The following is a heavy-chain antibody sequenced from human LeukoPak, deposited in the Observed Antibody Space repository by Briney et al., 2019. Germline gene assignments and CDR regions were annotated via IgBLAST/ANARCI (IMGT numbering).Heavy chain of an antibody. CDR2: ISGSGGST. V-gene: IGHV3-23*01. CDR1: GFTFSSYA. Sequence: PGGSLRLSCAASGFTFSSYAMIWVRQAPGQGLEWVSGISGSGGSTYYADSVKGRLTISRDNSKNTLYVQMDSLRAEDTAVYFCAKDMSGSYLGDFWGQGTLVTVSS. CDR3: AKDMSGSYLGDF. J-gene: IGHJ4*02. D-gene: IGHD1-26*01.